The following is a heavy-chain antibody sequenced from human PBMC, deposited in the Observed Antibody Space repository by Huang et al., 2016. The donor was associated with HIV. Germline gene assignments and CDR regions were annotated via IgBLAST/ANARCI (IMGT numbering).Heavy chain of an antibody. CDR3: ARGRGTSWSFFDT. CDR1: GDSLSGFF. CDR2: ITQSGRT. D-gene: IGHD2-2*01. J-gene: IGHJ5*02. Sequence: QVRLDQWGAGLLKPSATLTLTCAVYGDSLSGFFWSWIRQSPGRGLELIGEITQSGRTNYNPSLKSRVTIAIDTSKKQFSLKLKSVTADDTSTYYCARGRGTSWSFFDTWGQGSFVTVSS. V-gene: IGHV4-34*01.